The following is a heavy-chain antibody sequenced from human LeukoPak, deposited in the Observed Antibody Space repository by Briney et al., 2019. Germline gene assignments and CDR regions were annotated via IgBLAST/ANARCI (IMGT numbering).Heavy chain of an antibody. J-gene: IGHJ4*02. Sequence: SETLSLTCAVYGGSFSGHYWSWIRQPPGKGLEWIGEISHDGITNYSPSVRSRVTMSVDASKNQFSLRLTSVTAADTAVYFCASTYYDGSGFSPFDYWGQGTLVTVSS. CDR1: GGSFSGHY. D-gene: IGHD3-22*01. CDR2: ISHDGIT. CDR3: ASTYYDGSGFSPFDY. V-gene: IGHV4-34*01.